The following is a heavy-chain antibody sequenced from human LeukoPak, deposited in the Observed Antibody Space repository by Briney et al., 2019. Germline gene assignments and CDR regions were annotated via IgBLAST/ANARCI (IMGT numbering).Heavy chain of an antibody. Sequence: GRSLRLSCAASGFTFSSYGMHWVRQAPGKGLEWVAVIWYDGSNKYYADSVKGRFTISRDNSKNTLYLQMNSLRVEDTAVYYCVGVAPYGDYEDYWGQGTLVTVSS. J-gene: IGHJ4*02. CDR1: GFTFSSYG. CDR3: VGVAPYGDYEDY. D-gene: IGHD4-17*01. V-gene: IGHV3-33*01. CDR2: IWYDGSNK.